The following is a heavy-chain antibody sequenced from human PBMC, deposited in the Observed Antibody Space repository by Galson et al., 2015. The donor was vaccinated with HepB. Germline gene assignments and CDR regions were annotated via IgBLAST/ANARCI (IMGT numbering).Heavy chain of an antibody. V-gene: IGHV3-23*01. CDR3: AKELGATVRGRLHY. D-gene: IGHD1-26*01. CDR2: ITSSSDRT. CDR1: GLTFSGYA. J-gene: IGHJ4*02. Sequence: SLRLSCAASGLTFSGYAMSWVRQAPGKGLEWVSGITSSSDRTYYADSVKGRFTISRDNSKNTLYMQMNSLRAEDTAVYYCAKELGATVRGRLHYWGPGTLVTASS.